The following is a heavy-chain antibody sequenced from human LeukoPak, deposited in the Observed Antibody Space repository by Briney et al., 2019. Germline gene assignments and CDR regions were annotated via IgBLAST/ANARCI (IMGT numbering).Heavy chain of an antibody. CDR2: IYYSGST. V-gene: IGHV4-59*01. CDR1: GGSMSSYY. CDR3: ARVTGPHAFDI. D-gene: IGHD3-9*01. J-gene: IGHJ3*02. Sequence: SETLSLTCTVSGGSMSSYYWSWIRQSPGKGLEWIGHIYYSGSTNYNPSLKSRVTISVDTSKNQFSLRLSSLTAADTAVYYCARVTGPHAFDIWGQGTLVTVSS.